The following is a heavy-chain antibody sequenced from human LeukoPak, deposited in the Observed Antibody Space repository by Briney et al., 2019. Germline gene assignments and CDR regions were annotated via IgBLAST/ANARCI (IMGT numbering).Heavy chain of an antibody. V-gene: IGHV4-59*12. CDR1: GGSISSYY. CDR2: IYYSGTT. Sequence: SETLSLTCTVSGGSISSYYWSWIRQPPGKGLEWIGYIYYSGTTYYNPSLKSRVTKSVDTSKNQFSLKLSSVTAADTAVYYCARMDYYDSSGYYFDYWGQGTLVSVSS. J-gene: IGHJ4*02. CDR3: ARMDYYDSSGYYFDY. D-gene: IGHD3-22*01.